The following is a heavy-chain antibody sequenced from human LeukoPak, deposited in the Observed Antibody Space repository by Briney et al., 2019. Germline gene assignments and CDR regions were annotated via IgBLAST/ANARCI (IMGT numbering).Heavy chain of an antibody. Sequence: RPGGSLRLSRAASGFTFSSYSMNWVRQAPGKGLEWVSSISSSSSYIYYADSVKGRFTISRDNAKNSLYLQMNSLRAEDTAVYYCARDYSSGWYYFDYWGQGTLVTVSS. V-gene: IGHV3-21*01. D-gene: IGHD6-19*01. CDR2: ISSSSSYI. J-gene: IGHJ4*02. CDR1: GFTFSSYS. CDR3: ARDYSSGWYYFDY.